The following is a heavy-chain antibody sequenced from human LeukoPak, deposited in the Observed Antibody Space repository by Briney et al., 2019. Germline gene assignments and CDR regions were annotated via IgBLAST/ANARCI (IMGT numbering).Heavy chain of an antibody. V-gene: IGHV4-34*01. CDR1: GGSFSGYY. CDR3: ATRVKRIVVVPAATSGYYYYYMDV. D-gene: IGHD2-2*01. Sequence: SKTLYLTCAVYGGSFSGYYWSWIRQPPGKGLEWIGEINHSGSTNYNTTLKSRVTISVDTSKNQFSMKLSSVTAADTAVYYCATRVKRIVVVPAATSGYYYYYMDVWGKGTTVTVSS. CDR2: INHSGST. J-gene: IGHJ6*03.